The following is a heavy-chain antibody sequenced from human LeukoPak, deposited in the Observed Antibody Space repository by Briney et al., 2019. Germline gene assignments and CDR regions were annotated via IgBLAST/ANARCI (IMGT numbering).Heavy chain of an antibody. Sequence: GRSLRLSCTVSGFTFGDRAMSWVRQAPGKGLEWVGFIRSKTYGGTTEYAASVKGRFIISRDDSTSIAHLQMNSLKTEDTAVYYCTRGPIQLWLYHGMDVWGQGTTVTVSS. V-gene: IGHV3-49*04. CDR2: IRSKTYGGTT. D-gene: IGHD5-18*01. CDR3: TRGPIQLWLYHGMDV. CDR1: GFTFGDRA. J-gene: IGHJ6*02.